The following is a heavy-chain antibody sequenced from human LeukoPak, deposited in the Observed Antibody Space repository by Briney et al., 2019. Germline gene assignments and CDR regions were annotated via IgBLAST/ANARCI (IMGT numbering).Heavy chain of an antibody. CDR3: ARHRGYCSGGSCYGVRYYYYMDV. D-gene: IGHD2-15*01. CDR2: INHSGST. Sequence: PSETLSLTCAVYGGSFSGYYWSWIRQPPGKGLEWIGEINHSGSTNYNPSLKSRVTISVDTSKNQFSLKLSSVTAADTAVYYCARHRGYCSGGSCYGVRYYYYMDVWGKGTTVTISS. J-gene: IGHJ6*03. CDR1: GGSFSGYY. V-gene: IGHV4-34*01.